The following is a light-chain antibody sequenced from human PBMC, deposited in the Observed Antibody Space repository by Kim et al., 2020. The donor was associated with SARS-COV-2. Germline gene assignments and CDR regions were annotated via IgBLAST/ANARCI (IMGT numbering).Light chain of an antibody. CDR1: QSISSY. Sequence: DIQMTQSPSSLSASVGDRVTITCRASQSISSYLNWYQQKPGKAPKLLIYAASSLQSGVPSRFSGSGSGTDFTLTISSLQPEDFATYYCQQSYSTPPYTFGQGTKLVI. J-gene: IGKJ2*01. CDR2: AAS. V-gene: IGKV1-39*01. CDR3: QQSYSTPPYT.